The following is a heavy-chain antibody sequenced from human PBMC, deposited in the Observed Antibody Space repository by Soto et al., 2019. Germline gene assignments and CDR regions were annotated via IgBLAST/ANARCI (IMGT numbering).Heavy chain of an antibody. J-gene: IGHJ4*02. V-gene: IGHV4-30-4*01. CDR3: ARAGIVGATTPFDY. CDR2: IYYSGST. CDR1: GGSISSGDYY. D-gene: IGHD1-26*01. Sequence: SETLSLTCTVSGGSISSGDYYWSWIRQPPGKGLEWIGYIYYSGSTYYNPSLKSRVTISVDTSKSQFSLKLSSVTAADTAVYYCARAGIVGATTPFDYWGQGTLVTVSS.